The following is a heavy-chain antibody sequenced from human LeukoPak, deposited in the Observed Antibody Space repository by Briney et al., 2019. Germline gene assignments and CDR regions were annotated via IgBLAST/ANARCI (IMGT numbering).Heavy chain of an antibody. V-gene: IGHV3-48*01. CDR1: GFTFSSYS. D-gene: IGHD2-15*01. J-gene: IGHJ4*02. Sequence: PGGSLRLSCAASGFTFSSYSMNWVRQAPGKGLEWVSYISSSSSTIYYADSVKGRFTISRDNAKNSLYLQMNSLRAEDTAVYYCARAPIYCSGGSCYASQIDYWGQGTLVTVSS. CDR3: ARAPIYCSGGSCYASQIDY. CDR2: ISSSSSTI.